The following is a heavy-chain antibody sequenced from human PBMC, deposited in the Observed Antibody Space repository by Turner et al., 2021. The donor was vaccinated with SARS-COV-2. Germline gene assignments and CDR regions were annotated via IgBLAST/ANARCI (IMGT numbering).Heavy chain of an antibody. Sequence: QVQLVESGGGVVQPGRSLRLSCAASGFTFSRYGMHWVRQAQGKGLEWVALISYDGSDKYYADSVKGRFTISRDNSKNTLYLQMNSLRAEDTAVYYCAKGGWYYDSSAADYWGQGTLVTVSS. J-gene: IGHJ4*02. V-gene: IGHV3-30*18. CDR3: AKGGWYYDSSAADY. CDR2: ISYDGSDK. CDR1: GFTFSRYG. D-gene: IGHD3-22*01.